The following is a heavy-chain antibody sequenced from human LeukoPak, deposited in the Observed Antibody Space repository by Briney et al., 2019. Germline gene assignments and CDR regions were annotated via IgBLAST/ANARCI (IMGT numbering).Heavy chain of an antibody. Sequence: SETLSLTCTVSGYSISSGYYWGWIRQPPGKGLEWIGSIYHSGSTYYNPSLKSRVTISVDTSKNQFSLKLSSVTAADTAVHYCARDVSSGWYYYYYYYMDVWGKGTTVTVSS. CDR3: ARDVSSGWYYYYYYYMDV. CDR1: GYSISSGYY. CDR2: IYHSGST. V-gene: IGHV4-38-2*02. D-gene: IGHD6-19*01. J-gene: IGHJ6*03.